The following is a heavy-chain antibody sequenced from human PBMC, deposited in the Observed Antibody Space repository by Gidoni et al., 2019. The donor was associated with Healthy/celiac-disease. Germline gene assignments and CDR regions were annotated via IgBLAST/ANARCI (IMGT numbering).Heavy chain of an antibody. Sequence: VPLVESGGGWGKPGGALGTACVASGFSFSSYSMNWVRQAPGKGLEWGSYISSSSSAIYYADSVKGRFTISRDNAKNSLYLQMNSLRDEDTAVYYCARHYGSSGYYPSWGQGTLVTVSS. CDR3: ARHYGSSGYYPS. CDR1: GFSFSSYS. J-gene: IGHJ4*02. V-gene: IGHV3-48*02. D-gene: IGHD3-22*01. CDR2: ISSSSSAI.